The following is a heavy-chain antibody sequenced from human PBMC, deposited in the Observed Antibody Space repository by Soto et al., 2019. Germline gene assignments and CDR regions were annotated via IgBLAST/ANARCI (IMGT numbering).Heavy chain of an antibody. Sequence: SVKVSCKASGGTFSSYTISWVRQAPGQGLEWMGRIIPILGIANYAQKFQGRVTITADKSTSTAYMELSSLRSEDTAVYYCARSDALRYFDWLAFDYWGQGTLVTVSS. D-gene: IGHD3-9*01. CDR3: ARSDALRYFDWLAFDY. CDR2: IIPILGIA. V-gene: IGHV1-69*02. J-gene: IGHJ4*02. CDR1: GGTFSSYT.